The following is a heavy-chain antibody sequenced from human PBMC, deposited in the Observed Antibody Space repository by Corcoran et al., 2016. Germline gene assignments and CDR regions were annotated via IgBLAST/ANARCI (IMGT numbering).Heavy chain of an antibody. Sequence: EVQLVESGGVLVQPGGSLSLSCAASGFTFSSYWMSWVRQAPGKGLEWVANIKQDGSEKYYVDSVKGRFTISRDNAKNSLYLQMNSLRAEETAVYYCARDPEVGLSFNYYYYCMDVWGQGTTVTV. V-gene: IGHV3-7*03. CDR3: ARDPEVGLSFNYYYYCMDV. CDR2: IKQDGSEK. J-gene: IGHJ6*02. CDR1: GFTFSSYW. D-gene: IGHD2-15*01.